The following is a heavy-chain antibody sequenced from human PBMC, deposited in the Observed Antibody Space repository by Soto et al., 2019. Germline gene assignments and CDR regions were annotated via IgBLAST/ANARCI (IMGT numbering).Heavy chain of an antibody. V-gene: IGHV3-53*01. J-gene: IGHJ3*02. CDR1: GFTVSSNY. Sequence: EVQLVESGGGLIQPGGSLRLSCAASGFTVSSNYMNWVRQAPGKGLEWVSVIYSDDRTYYADSVKGRFTISRDNSKNTVYLQLNSLRAEDTAVYYCTRERFLEWLVGVRFWAFDNWGQGTIVTVSS. D-gene: IGHD3-3*01. CDR2: IYSDDRT. CDR3: TRERFLEWLVGVRFWAFDN.